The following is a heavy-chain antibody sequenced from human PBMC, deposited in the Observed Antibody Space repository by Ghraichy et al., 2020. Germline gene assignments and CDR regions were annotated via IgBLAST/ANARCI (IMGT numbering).Heavy chain of an antibody. CDR1: GFTFSSYA. Sequence: GSLRLSCAASGFTFSSYAMSWVRQAPGKGLEWVSAISGSGDSTYYADSVKGRFTISRDNSKNTLYLQMNSLRAEDTAVYYCAKHYYGSGSYSDYWGQGTLVTVSS. CDR2: ISGSGDST. J-gene: IGHJ4*02. D-gene: IGHD3-10*01. CDR3: AKHYYGSGSYSDY. V-gene: IGHV3-23*01.